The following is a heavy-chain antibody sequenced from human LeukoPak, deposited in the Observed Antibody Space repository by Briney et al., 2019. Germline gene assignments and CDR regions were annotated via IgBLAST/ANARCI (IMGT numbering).Heavy chain of an antibody. J-gene: IGHJ4*02. V-gene: IGHV2-5*02. D-gene: IGHD1-26*01. CDR3: ARRIVGTTTHYFDY. CDR1: GFSLSTSGVG. Sequence: SGPTLVKPTQTLTLTCTFSGFSLSTSGVGVGWIRQPPGKALEWLAVIYWDDDKRYSPSLKTRLTITKDTSKNQVVLTMMNMDPVDTATYYCARRIVGTTTHYFDYWGQGTLVTVSS. CDR2: IYWDDDK.